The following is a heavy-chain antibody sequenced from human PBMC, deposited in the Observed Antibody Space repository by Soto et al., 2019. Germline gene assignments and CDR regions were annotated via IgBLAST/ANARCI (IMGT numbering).Heavy chain of an antibody. J-gene: IGHJ4*02. V-gene: IGHV4-59*01. D-gene: IGHD5-12*01. CDR3: ARDSGPGWLQFVGFDY. CDR1: GGSISSYY. Sequence: SETLALSCTVSGGSISSYYWSWIRQPPGKGLEWIGYIYYSGSTNYNPSLKSRVTISVDTSKNQFSLKLSSVTAADTAVYYCARDSGPGWLQFVGFDYWGQGTLVTVPS. CDR2: IYYSGST.